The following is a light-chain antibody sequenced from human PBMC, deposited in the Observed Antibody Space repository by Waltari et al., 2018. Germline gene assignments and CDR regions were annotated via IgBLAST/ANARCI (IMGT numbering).Light chain of an antibody. Sequence: QSALTQPPSASGSPGQSVTISCTGTSSDVAGYNYVSWYQLHPGKAPKLMIYEVSKRPYGVPDRFSGSKSGNTASLTVAGLQAADEADYYCSSYAGSNNWVFGGGTKLTVL. CDR1: SSDVAGYNY. CDR3: SSYAGSNNWV. CDR2: EVS. J-gene: IGLJ3*02. V-gene: IGLV2-8*01.